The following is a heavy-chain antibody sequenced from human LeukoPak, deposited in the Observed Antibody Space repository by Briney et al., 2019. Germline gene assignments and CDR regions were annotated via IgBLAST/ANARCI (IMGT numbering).Heavy chain of an antibody. V-gene: IGHV3-23*01. D-gene: IGHD3-10*01. CDR1: GLTFHSHT. Sequence: GGSLRLSSVASGLTFHSHTMSWVRPAPAMRPESVSVVSTNGDVAFYADSVKGRFTISRDNSKNTLFLQMNSLRAEDTAVYYCAKLSLSGRSQSADYWGQGTLVTVSS. CDR3: AKLSLSGRSQSADY. J-gene: IGHJ4*02. CDR2: VSTNGDVA.